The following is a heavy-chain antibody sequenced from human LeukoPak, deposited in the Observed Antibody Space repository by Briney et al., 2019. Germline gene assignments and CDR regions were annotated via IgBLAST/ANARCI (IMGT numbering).Heavy chain of an antibody. J-gene: IGHJ4*02. V-gene: IGHV3-30*02. D-gene: IGHD1-1*01. CDR3: AKDTPTTGYHLDS. CDR1: GFTFSSYS. CDR2: IRYDGSDK. Sequence: GGSLRLSCAASGFTFSSYSMNWVRQAPGRGLEWVAFIRYDGSDKSYADSVKGRFTISRDNSENTLYLQINSLRVEDTAVYYCAKDTPTTGYHLDSWGQGTLVTVSS.